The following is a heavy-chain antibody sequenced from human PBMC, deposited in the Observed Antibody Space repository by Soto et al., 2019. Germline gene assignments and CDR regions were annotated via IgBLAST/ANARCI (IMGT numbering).Heavy chain of an antibody. CDR3: AKYSGSYPVYNGLSL. V-gene: IGHV3-23*01. J-gene: IGHJ6*02. CDR1: GFPFSTSA. CDR2: ISGSSDAA. Sequence: EVQLLESGGGLVQPGGFLRLSCAASGFPFSTSAMNWVRQAPGKGLEWVSIISGSSDAAYYAESVKGRFASSRDNSKNTLYLKMNSLRAEDTAVYYCAKYSGSYPVYNGLSLWGQGTTVTVS. D-gene: IGHD1-26*01.